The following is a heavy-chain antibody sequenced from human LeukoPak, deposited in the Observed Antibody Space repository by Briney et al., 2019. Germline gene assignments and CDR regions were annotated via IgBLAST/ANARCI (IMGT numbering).Heavy chain of an antibody. Sequence: SETLSLTCTVSGGSISSGNYHWAWMRQPPGKGPVWIGSMFYSGSTYYNPSLKSRVTISVDTSKNQFSLKVTSVTAADTAVYYCERHPTRRDVYVHLDYWGQGTLVTVSS. J-gene: IGHJ4*02. V-gene: IGHV4-39*01. D-gene: IGHD5-24*01. CDR2: MFYSGST. CDR3: ERHPTRRDVYVHLDY. CDR1: GGSISSGNYH.